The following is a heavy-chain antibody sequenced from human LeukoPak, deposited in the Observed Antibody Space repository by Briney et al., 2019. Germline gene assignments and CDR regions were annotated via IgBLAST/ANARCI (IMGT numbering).Heavy chain of an antibody. V-gene: IGHV3-53*01. CDR1: GFTVSSNY. J-gene: IGHJ3*02. D-gene: IGHD5-18*01. Sequence: PGGSLRLSCAASGFTVSSNYMSWVRQAPGKGLEWVSVIYSGGSTYYADSVKGRFTISRDNSKNTLYLQMNSLRAEDTAVYYCAQVGPRQFWFDAFDIWGQGTMVTVSS. CDR2: IYSGGST. CDR3: AQVGPRQFWFDAFDI.